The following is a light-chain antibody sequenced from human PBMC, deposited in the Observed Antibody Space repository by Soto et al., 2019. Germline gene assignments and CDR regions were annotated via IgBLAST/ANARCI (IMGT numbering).Light chain of an antibody. CDR3: ISYAISNKVI. Sequence: QSALTQPPSASGSPGQSVTISCTGTSSDVGGYNYVSWYQQHPGKAPKLMIYEVIKRPSGVPDRFSGSMSGNTTSLTVSGLHAEDEADYYCISYAISNKVIFAGGSKVTV. J-gene: IGLJ2*01. CDR1: SSDVGGYNY. V-gene: IGLV2-8*01. CDR2: EVI.